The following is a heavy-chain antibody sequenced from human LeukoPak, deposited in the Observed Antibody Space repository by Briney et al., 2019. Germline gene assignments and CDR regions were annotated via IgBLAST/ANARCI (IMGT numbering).Heavy chain of an antibody. CDR2: IYYSGST. V-gene: IGHV4-59*01. J-gene: IGHJ4*02. D-gene: IGHD3-10*01. CDR3: ARSLWFGDSFDY. CDR1: GGSISSYY. Sequence: SETLSLTCTVSGGSISSYYWSWIRQPPGKGLEWIGYIYYSGSTNYNPSLKSRVTISVDTSKNQFSLKLSSVTAADTAVYYCARSLWFGDSFDYWGQGTLITVSS.